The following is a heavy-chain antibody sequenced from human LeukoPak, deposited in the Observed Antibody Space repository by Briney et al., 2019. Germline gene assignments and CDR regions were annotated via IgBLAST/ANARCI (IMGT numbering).Heavy chain of an antibody. V-gene: IGHV4-61*02. CDR1: GGSISSGSYY. CDR3: ARARRIIAVAGTNYYYYMDV. CDR2: IYTSGST. Sequence: SETLSLTCTVSGGSISSGSYYWSWIRQPAGKGLEWIGRIYTSGSTNYNPSLKSRVTISVDTSKNKFSLKLSSVTAADTAVYYCARARRIIAVAGTNYYYYMDVWGKGTTVTVSS. D-gene: IGHD6-19*01. J-gene: IGHJ6*03.